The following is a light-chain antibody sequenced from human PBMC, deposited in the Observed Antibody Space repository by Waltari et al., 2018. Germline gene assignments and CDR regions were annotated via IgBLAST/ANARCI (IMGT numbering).Light chain of an antibody. CDR3: QSNDNGLSGLMV. V-gene: IGLV1-40*01. Sequence: QSVLTQPPSVSGAPGQRVTISCTGSSSNIGAGYDVHWYQQLPGAAPKLLIHGNSNRPSGVPDRFSGSKSGTSASLAITGLQAEDEADYYCQSNDNGLSGLMVFGGGTRLTVL. CDR1: SSNIGAGYD. J-gene: IGLJ2*01. CDR2: GNS.